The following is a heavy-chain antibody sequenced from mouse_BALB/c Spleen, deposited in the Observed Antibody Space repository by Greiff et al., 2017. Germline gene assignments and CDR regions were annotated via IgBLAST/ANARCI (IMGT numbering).Heavy chain of an antibody. CDR1: GFNIKDYY. V-gene: IGHV14-4*02. J-gene: IGHJ4*01. D-gene: IGHD1-1*01. CDR2: IDPENGDT. Sequence: EVKLMESGAELVRSGASVKLSCTASGFNIKDYYMHWVKQRPEQGLEWIGWIDPENGDTEYAPKFQGKATMTADTSSNTAYLQLSSLTSEDTAVYYCKRDYGSSTYAMDYWGQGTSVTVSS. CDR3: KRDYGSSTYAMDY.